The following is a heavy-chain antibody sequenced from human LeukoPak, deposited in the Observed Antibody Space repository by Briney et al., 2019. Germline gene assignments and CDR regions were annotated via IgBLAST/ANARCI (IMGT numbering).Heavy chain of an antibody. Sequence: GRSLRLSCAASGFTFDDYAMHWVRQAPGKGLEWVSGISWNSGSIGYADSVKRRFTISRDNAKNSLYLQMNSLRAEDMALYYCAKDVDYGSGGNFYYFDYWGQGTLVTVSS. J-gene: IGHJ4*02. CDR2: ISWNSGSI. CDR1: GFTFDDYA. D-gene: IGHD3-10*01. V-gene: IGHV3-9*03. CDR3: AKDVDYGSGGNFYYFDY.